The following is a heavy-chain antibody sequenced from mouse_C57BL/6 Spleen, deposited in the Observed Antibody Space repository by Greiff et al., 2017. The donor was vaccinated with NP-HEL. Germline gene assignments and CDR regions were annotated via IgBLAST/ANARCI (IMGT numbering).Heavy chain of an antibody. J-gene: IGHJ3*01. CDR2: IYPGDGDT. D-gene: IGHD1-1*01. V-gene: IGHV1-80*01. Sequence: VQLQQSGAELVKPGASVKISCKASGYAFSSYWMNWVKQRPGKGLEWIGQIYPGDGDTNYNGKFKGKATLTADKSSSTAYMQLSSLTSEDSAVYFCAREGGYYGSSFAWFAYWGQGTLVTVSA. CDR1: GYAFSSYW. CDR3: AREGGYYGSSFAWFAY.